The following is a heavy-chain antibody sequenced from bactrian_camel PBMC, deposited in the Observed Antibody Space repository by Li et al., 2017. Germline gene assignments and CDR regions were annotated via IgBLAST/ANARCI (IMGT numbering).Heavy chain of an antibody. D-gene: IGHD8*01. CDR3: AKGWTEGA. Sequence: QVQLVESGGGSVQSGGSLRLSCTISGITFDSSHMAWYRQAPGDECELVSALASDGTTNYADSVKGRFTISRDNAKNTLYLQLNNLKHEDTAMYYCAKGWTEGARGQGTQVTVS. V-gene: IGHV3S55*01. J-gene: IGHJ4*01. CDR1: GITFDSSH. CDR2: LASDGTT.